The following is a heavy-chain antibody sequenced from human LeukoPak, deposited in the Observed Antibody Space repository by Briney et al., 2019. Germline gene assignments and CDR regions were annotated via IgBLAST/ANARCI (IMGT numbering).Heavy chain of an antibody. CDR3: VRGTGY. J-gene: IGHJ4*02. CDR2: ISRNGDNT. V-gene: IGHV3-64D*08. CDR1: GFTFSTYV. Sequence: GGSLRLSCSVSGFTFSTYVMHWVRQAPGKGLEYVSAISRNGDNTYYADSVKGRFTISRDNSKNTLYLQMSSLSPDDTAVYFCVRGTGYWGQGTMVSVSS.